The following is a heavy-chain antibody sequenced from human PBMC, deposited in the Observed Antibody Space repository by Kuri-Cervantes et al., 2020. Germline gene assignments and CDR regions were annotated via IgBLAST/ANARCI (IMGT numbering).Heavy chain of an antibody. CDR3: ARAISGYSYYYYYMDV. CDR2: IGTAGDT. CDR1: GFTFSSYD. V-gene: IGHV3-13*01. D-gene: IGHD5-12*01. J-gene: IGHJ6*03. Sequence: GESLKISFAASGFTFSSYDMHWVRQATGKRLEWVSAIGTAGDTYYPGSVKGRFTISRENAKNSLYLQMNSLRAGDTAVYYCARAISGYSYYYYYMDVWGKGTTVTVSS.